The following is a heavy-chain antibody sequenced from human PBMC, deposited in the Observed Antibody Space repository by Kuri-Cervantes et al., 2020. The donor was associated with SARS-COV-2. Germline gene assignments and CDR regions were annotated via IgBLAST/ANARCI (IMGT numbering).Heavy chain of an antibody. CDR2: ISSNGGST. Sequence: GESLKISCAASGFTFSSYAMHWVRQAPGKGLEYVSAISSNGGSTYYANSVKGRFTISRDNSKNTLYLHMNSLRAEDAAVYYCARGRKMEPNIIDHWGQGTLVTVSS. J-gene: IGHJ4*02. D-gene: IGHD1-14*01. CDR3: ARGRKMEPNIIDH. CDR1: GFTFSSYA. V-gene: IGHV3-64*01.